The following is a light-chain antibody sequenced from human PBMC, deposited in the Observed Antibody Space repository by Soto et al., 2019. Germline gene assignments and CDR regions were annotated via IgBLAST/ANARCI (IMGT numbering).Light chain of an antibody. CDR3: QHYNAFPWP. J-gene: IGKJ1*01. V-gene: IGKV1-5*01. CDR2: GAS. CDR1: QSIRNW. Sequence: GDRVTITCRASQSIRNWLAWYQDKPGKAPKLLIYGASSLESGVPSRFSRSGSGTEFTLTIGGLQPDDFATYYCQHYNAFPWPFGQGTKVEIK.